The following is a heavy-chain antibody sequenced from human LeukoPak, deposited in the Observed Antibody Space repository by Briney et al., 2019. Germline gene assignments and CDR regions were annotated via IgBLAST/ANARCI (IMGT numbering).Heavy chain of an antibody. CDR1: GYTFTSYA. D-gene: IGHD4-23*01. V-gene: IGHV7-4-1*02. J-gene: IGHJ6*03. CDR2: IKTNTGNP. Sequence: ASVKVSCKASGYTFTSYAMNWVRQAPGQGLEWMGWIKTNTGNPAYAQGFTGRYVFSLDTSVSTAYLQISSLKAEDTAVYFCAREGAPRWYYYMDVARKGTTLTVS. CDR3: AREGAPRWYYYMDV.